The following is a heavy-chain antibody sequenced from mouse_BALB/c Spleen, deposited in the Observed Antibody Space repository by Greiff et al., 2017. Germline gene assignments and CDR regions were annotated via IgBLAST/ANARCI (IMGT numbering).Heavy chain of an antibody. CDR2: ISYSGST. V-gene: IGHV3-2*02. J-gene: IGHJ4*01. CDR1: GYSITSDYA. Sequence: EVMLVESGPGLVKPSQSLSLTCTVTGYSITSDYAWNWIRQFPGNQLEWMGYISYSGSTSYNPSLKSRISITRDTSKNQFFLQLNSVTTEDTATYYCAREGYYAMDYWGQGTSVTVSS. CDR3: AREGYYAMDY.